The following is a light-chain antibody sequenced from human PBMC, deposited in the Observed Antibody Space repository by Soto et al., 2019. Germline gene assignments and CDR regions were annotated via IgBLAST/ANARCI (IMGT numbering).Light chain of an antibody. CDR1: QSVLYSSNNKNY. CDR2: WAS. J-gene: IGKJ1*01. Sequence: DIVMTQSPDSLAVSLGERATMNCKSSQSVLYSSNNKNYLAWYQQKPGQPPKLLIYWASTRVSGVPDRFSGSGSGTEFTLTISSLQAEDVAVYYCQQYYSTPGTFGQWTKVEIK. CDR3: QQYYSTPGT. V-gene: IGKV4-1*01.